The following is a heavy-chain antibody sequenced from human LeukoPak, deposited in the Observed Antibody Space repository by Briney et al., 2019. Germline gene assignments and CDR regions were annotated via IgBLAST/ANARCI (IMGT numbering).Heavy chain of an antibody. CDR2: ISSSSSYI. Sequence: GGSLRLSCAASGFTFSSYSTNWVRQAPGKGLEWVSSISSSSSYIYYADSVKGRFTISRDNAKNSLYLQMNSLRAEDTAVYYCARDRVGYGDQYYYYGMDVWGQGTTVTVSS. CDR1: GFTFSSYS. CDR3: ARDRVGYGDQYYYYGMDV. D-gene: IGHD4-17*01. V-gene: IGHV3-21*01. J-gene: IGHJ6*02.